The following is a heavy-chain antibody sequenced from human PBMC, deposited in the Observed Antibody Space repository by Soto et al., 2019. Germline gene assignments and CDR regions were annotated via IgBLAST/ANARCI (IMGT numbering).Heavy chain of an antibody. J-gene: IGHJ3*02. CDR3: ARNSGSYRMGAFDI. Sequence: QVQLQESGPGPVKPSETLSLTCTVSGGSVSSGSYYWSWIRQPPGKGLEWIGYIYYSGSTNYNPSLKSRVTISVDTSKNQFSLKLSSVTAADTAVYYCARNSGSYRMGAFDIWGQGTMVTVSS. CDR2: IYYSGST. CDR1: GGSVSSGSYY. V-gene: IGHV4-61*01. D-gene: IGHD1-26*01.